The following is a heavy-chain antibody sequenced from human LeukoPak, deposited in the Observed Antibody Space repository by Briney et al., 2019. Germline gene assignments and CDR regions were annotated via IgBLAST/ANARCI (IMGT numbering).Heavy chain of an antibody. J-gene: IGHJ6*04. CDR2: IYHSGST. CDR3: ARVVVPPYFYYYGMDV. Sequence: SETLSLTCAVSGGSISSSNWWSWVRPPPGKGLEWIGEIYHSGSTNYNPSLKSRVTISVDKSKNQFSLKLSSVTAADTAVYYCARVVVPPYFYYYGMDVWGKGTTVTVSS. V-gene: IGHV4-4*02. CDR1: GGSISSSNW. D-gene: IGHD2-2*01.